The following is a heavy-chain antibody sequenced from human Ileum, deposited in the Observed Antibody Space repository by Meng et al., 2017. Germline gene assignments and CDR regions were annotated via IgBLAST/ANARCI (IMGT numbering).Heavy chain of an antibody. Sequence: QLQWSGPGPVTPSVTMSLTCTVSGGSISNTNYSWAWIRQPPGKGLEWIGRMSYSGSTYFNPSLKSRVAISVDTSNNQVSLKLSFVTAADTAVYYCARGGAVAGVWWYFDLWGRGTLVTVSS. CDR2: MSYSGST. D-gene: IGHD6-19*01. J-gene: IGHJ2*01. CDR3: ARGGAVAGVWWYFDL. CDR1: GGSISNTNYS. V-gene: IGHV4-39*07.